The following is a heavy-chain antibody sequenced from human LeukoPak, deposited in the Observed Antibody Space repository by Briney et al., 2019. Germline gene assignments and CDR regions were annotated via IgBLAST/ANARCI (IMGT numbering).Heavy chain of an antibody. CDR2: ISYDGSNK. CDR3: AKSGYNRFDY. CDR1: GFTLSSYG. V-gene: IGHV3-30*18. Sequence: GGSLRLSCAASGFTLSSYGMHWVRQAPGKGLEWVAVISYDGSNKYYADSVKGQFTISRDNSKKTLYLQMNSLIAEDTAVYYCAKSGYNRFDYWGQGTRVTVSS. D-gene: IGHD5-24*01. J-gene: IGHJ4*02.